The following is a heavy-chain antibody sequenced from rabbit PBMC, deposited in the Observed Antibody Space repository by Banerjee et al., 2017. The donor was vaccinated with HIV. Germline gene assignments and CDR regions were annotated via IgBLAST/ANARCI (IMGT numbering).Heavy chain of an antibody. D-gene: IGHD3-1*01. CDR3: ARGVRGFNL. Sequence: QEQLEESGGDLVKPEGSLTLTCTASGFSFNNKYVMCWVRQAPGKGLEWIACIRTGGSTTYYATWAKGRFTISKTSSTTVTLQMTSLTAADTATYFCARGVRGFNLWGPGTLVTVS. V-gene: IGHV1S45*01. J-gene: IGHJ4*01. CDR2: IRTGGSTT. CDR1: GFSFNNKYV.